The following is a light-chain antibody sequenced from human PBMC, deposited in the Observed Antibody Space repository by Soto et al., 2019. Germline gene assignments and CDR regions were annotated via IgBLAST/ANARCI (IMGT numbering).Light chain of an antibody. CDR3: AAWDDSLTGMV. CDR2: TTN. Sequence: QSVLTQPPSSSGTPGQRVTISCSGSGSNIGSNAVHWYQQLPGTAPKLLMYTTNQRPSGVPDRFSGSKSGTSASLAISGLQSEDEADYYCAAWDDSLTGMVFGGGTKLTFL. V-gene: IGLV1-44*01. J-gene: IGLJ2*01. CDR1: GSNIGSNA.